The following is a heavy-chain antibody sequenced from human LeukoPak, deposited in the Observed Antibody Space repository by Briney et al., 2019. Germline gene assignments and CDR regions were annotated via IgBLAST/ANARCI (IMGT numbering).Heavy chain of an antibody. D-gene: IGHD3-9*01. J-gene: IGHJ4*02. CDR3: ARLKSSGDILTGYYTPDSYYFDY. Sequence: GESLKISCKGSGYSFTSYWIGWVRQMPGKGLEWMGIIYPGDSDTRYSPSFQGQVTISADKSISTAYLQWSSLKASDTAMYYCARLKSSGDILTGYYTPDSYYFDYWGQGTLVTVSS. CDR2: IYPGDSDT. CDR1: GYSFTSYW. V-gene: IGHV5-51*01.